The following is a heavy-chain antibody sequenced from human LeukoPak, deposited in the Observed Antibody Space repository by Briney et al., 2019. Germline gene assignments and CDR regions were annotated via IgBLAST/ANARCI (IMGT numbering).Heavy chain of an antibody. CDR3: ARVLAFGMVRGVIDY. D-gene: IGHD3-10*01. V-gene: IGHV4-59*01. Sequence: SETLSLTCTVSGGSISSYYWSWIRQPPGKGLEWIGYIYYSGSTNYNPSLKSRVTISVDMSKNQFSLKLSSVTAADTAVYYCARVLAFGMVRGVIDYWGQGTLVTVSS. CDR1: GGSISSYY. CDR2: IYYSGST. J-gene: IGHJ4*02.